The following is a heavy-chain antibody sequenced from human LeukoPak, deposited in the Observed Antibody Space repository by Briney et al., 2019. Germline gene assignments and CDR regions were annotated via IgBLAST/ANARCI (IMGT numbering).Heavy chain of an antibody. V-gene: IGHV1-46*01. CDR1: GYTFTSYY. D-gene: IGHD5-24*01. CDR2: INPSGGST. CDR3: ARDQGMATISLQWSYFDY. J-gene: IGHJ4*02. Sequence: ASVKVSCKASGYTFTSYYMHWVRQAPGQGLEWMGIINPSGGSTSYAQKFQGRVTMTRDTSTSTVYMELSSLRSEDTAVYYCARDQGMATISLQWSYFDYWGQGTLVTVSS.